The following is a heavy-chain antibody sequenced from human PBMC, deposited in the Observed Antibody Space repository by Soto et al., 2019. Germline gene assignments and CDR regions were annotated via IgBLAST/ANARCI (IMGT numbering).Heavy chain of an antibody. CDR1: GFTFDDYA. CDR3: AKDSGGGVGLFDY. CDR2: ISWNSGSI. D-gene: IGHD3-16*01. V-gene: IGHV3-9*01. Sequence: EVQLVESGGGLVQPGRSLRLSCAASGFTFDDYAIHWVRQVPGKGLDWVSGISWNSGSIGYADSVRGRFTISRDNSRNSVYLQMNGLRGGDTAFYYCAKDSGGGVGLFDYWGQGSLVTVSS. J-gene: IGHJ4*02.